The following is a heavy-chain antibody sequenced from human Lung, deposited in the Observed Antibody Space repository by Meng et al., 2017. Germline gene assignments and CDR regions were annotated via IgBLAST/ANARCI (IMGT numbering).Heavy chain of an antibody. CDR2: LIAVFDKT. D-gene: IGHD1-14*01. J-gene: IGHJ4*02. CDR1: GGSFSTHT. V-gene: IGHV1-69*13. Sequence: QVQLVQSGAEVTKPGSSVKVACKPSGGSFSTHTFSWVRQAPGQGLEWMGGLIAVFDKTKAAPRFQDRVTFTADESTSTAYMELSSLTFDDTAVYFCARGRRNEPLFDYWGQGTLVTVSS. CDR3: ARGRRNEPLFDY.